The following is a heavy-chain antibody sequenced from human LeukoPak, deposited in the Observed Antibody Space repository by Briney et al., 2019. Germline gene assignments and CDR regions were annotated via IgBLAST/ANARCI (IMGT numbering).Heavy chain of an antibody. V-gene: IGHV4-4*02. Sequence: SETLSLTCAVSGGSISSSNWWSWVRPPPGKGLEWIGEIYHSGSTNYNPSLKSRVTISVDKSKNQFSLKLSSVTAADTAVYYCASPAAGKGAFDIWGQGTMVTVSS. D-gene: IGHD6-13*01. CDR3: ASPAAGKGAFDI. J-gene: IGHJ3*02. CDR2: IYHSGST. CDR1: GGSISSSNW.